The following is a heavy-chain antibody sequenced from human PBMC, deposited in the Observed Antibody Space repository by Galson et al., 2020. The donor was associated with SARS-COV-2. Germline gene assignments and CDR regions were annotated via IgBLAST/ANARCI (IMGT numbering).Heavy chain of an antibody. Sequence: SETLSLTCTVSGASIRSGRYHWSWIRQPAGKGLESIGRIYTRGNTNYTPPLKSRVSISLDTSKNQFSLRLRSVTAADTAVYYGARGELFEVNYYGMDGWGQGTTVTVSS. V-gene: IGHV4-61*02. CDR3: ARGELFEVNYYGMDG. CDR1: GASIRSGRYH. D-gene: IGHD2-15*01. J-gene: IGHJ6*02. CDR2: IYTRGNT.